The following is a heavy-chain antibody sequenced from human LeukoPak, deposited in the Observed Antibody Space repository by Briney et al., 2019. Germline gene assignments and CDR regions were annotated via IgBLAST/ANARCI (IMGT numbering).Heavy chain of an antibody. V-gene: IGHV3-30*18. CDR1: GFTFSSYG. D-gene: IGHD6-13*01. CDR3: AKDQGSNWFWYVFDY. Sequence: GGSLRLSCAASGFTFSSYGMHWVRQAPGKRLEWVAVISYDGSNKYYADSVKGRFTISRDNSKNTLYLQMNSLRAEDTAVYYCAKDQGSNWFWYVFDYRGQGTLVTVSS. J-gene: IGHJ4*02. CDR2: ISYDGSNK.